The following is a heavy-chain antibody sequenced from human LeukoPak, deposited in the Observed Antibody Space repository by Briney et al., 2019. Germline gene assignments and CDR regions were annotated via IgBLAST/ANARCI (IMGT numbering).Heavy chain of an antibody. J-gene: IGHJ4*02. CDR3: ASNYYGSGSLDY. Sequence: SETLSLTCTVSGGSISSYYWSWIRQPPGKGLEWIGYIYYSGSTNYNPSLKSRVTISVDTSKNQFSLKPNSVTAADTAVYYCASNYYGSGSLDYWGQGNLVTVSS. D-gene: IGHD3-10*01. CDR1: GGSISSYY. V-gene: IGHV4-59*08. CDR2: IYYSGST.